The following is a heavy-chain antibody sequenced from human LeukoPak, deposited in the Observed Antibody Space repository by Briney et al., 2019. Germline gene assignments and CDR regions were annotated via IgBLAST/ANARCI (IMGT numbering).Heavy chain of an antibody. V-gene: IGHV4-59*01. CDR3: AREIVGAPDY. J-gene: IGHJ4*02. CDR2: IYYSGST. Sequence: PSETLSLTCTVSGGSISSYYWSWIRQPPGKGLEWIGYIYYSGSTNYNPSLKSRVTVSVDTSKNQFSLKLSSVTAADTAVYYCAREIVGAPDYWGQGTLVTVSS. CDR1: GGSISSYY. D-gene: IGHD1-26*01.